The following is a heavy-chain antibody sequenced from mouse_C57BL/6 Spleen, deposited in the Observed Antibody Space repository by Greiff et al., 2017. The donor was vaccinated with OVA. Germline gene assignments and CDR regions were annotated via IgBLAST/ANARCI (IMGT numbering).Heavy chain of an antibody. D-gene: IGHD2-2*01. CDR1: GYTFTSYW. V-gene: IGHV1-72*01. CDR2: IDPNSGGT. CDR3: ARYYGYDVGYAMDY. J-gene: IGHJ4*01. Sequence: VQLVESGAELVKPGASVKLSCKASGYTFTSYWMHWVKQRPGRGLEWIGRIDPNSGGTKYNEKFKSKATLTVDKPSSTAYMQLSSLTSEDSAVYYGARYYGYDVGYAMDYWGQGTSVTVSS.